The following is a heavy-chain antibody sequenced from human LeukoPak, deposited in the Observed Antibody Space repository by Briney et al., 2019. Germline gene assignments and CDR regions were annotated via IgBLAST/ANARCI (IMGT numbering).Heavy chain of an antibody. CDR1: GYTFTSYY. CDR3: ARVGVPWYYDSSGYYLDY. J-gene: IGHJ4*02. V-gene: IGHV1-46*01. CDR2: INPSGGST. Sequence: GASVKVSCKASGYTFTSYYMHWVRQAPGQGLEWMGIINPSGGSTSYAQKFQGRVTMTRDMYTSTVYMELRSLRSEDTAVYYCARVGVPWYYDSSGYYLDYWGQGTLVTVSS. D-gene: IGHD3-22*01.